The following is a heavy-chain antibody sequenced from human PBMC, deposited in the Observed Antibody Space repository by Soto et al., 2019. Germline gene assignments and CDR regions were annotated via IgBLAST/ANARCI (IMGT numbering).Heavy chain of an antibody. CDR2: IIPIFGTA. CDR1: GGTFSSYA. D-gene: IGHD3-22*01. CDR3: ASLPQKYYYDSSGYYYQH. J-gene: IGHJ1*01. Sequence: SVKFSCKASGGTFSSYAISWVRQAPGQGLEWMGGIIPIFGTANYAQKFQGRVTITADESTSTAYMELSSLRSEDTAVYYCASLPQKYYYDSSGYYYQHWGQGTLVTVSS. V-gene: IGHV1-69*13.